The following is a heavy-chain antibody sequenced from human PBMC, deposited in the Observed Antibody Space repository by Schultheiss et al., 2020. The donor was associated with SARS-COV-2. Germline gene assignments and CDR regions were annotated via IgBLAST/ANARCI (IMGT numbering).Heavy chain of an antibody. CDR3: ATITNDYGDYGSDY. D-gene: IGHD4-17*01. Sequence: SETLSLTCTVSGGSISSYYWSWIRQPAGKGLEWIGRIYTSGSTNYNPSLKSRVTISVDTSKNQFSLKLSSVTAADTAVYYCATITNDYGDYGSDYWGQGTLVTVSS. CDR1: GGSISSYY. J-gene: IGHJ4*02. V-gene: IGHV4-4*07. CDR2: IYTSGST.